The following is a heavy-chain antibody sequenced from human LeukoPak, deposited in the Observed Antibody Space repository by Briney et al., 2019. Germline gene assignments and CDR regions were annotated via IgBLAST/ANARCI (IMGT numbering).Heavy chain of an antibody. J-gene: IGHJ3*02. D-gene: IGHD3-10*01. Sequence: GESLRLSCAASGFTFTTYWMSWVRQAPGKGLEWVSIIYSGGSTFYADSVKGRFTISRDNSKNTLYLQMNSLRAEDTAVYYCATTPPYYYGSGSTYFDIWGQGTMVTVSS. CDR2: IYSGGST. CDR3: ATTPPYYYGSGSTYFDI. CDR1: GFTFTTYW. V-gene: IGHV3-53*01.